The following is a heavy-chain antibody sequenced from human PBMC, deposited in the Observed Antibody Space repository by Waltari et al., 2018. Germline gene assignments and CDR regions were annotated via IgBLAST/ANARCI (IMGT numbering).Heavy chain of an antibody. Sequence: QVQLQESGPGLVRPSETLSLTCRVSGRSMTPYYWTWIRHPPGKGLEWIAYISSSGRTYHNPSLRGRVSISIDTSKKQFSLRLNSVTAADTAVYYCARGGDGSGSEDFDYWGQGTLVIVSS. V-gene: IGHV4-59*13. CDR3: ARGGDGSGSEDFDY. J-gene: IGHJ4*02. CDR2: ISSSGRT. D-gene: IGHD3-10*01. CDR1: GRSMTPYY.